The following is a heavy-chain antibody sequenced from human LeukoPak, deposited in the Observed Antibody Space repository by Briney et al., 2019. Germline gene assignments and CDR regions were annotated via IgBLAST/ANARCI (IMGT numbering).Heavy chain of an antibody. J-gene: IGHJ4*02. CDR3: ARGAYCSSTSCPYYFDY. V-gene: IGHV1-8*01. CDR2: MNPNSGNT. CDR1: GYTFTSYD. Sequence: GASVKVSCKASGYTFTSYDINWVRQATGQGLEWMGWMNPNSGNTGYAQKFQGRVTMTRNTSISTAYMELSSLRSEDTAVYYCARGAYCSSTSCPYYFDYWGQGTLATVSS. D-gene: IGHD2-2*01.